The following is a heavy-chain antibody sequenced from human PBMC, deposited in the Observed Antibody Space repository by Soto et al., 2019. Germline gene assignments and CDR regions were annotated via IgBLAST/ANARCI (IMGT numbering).Heavy chain of an antibody. V-gene: IGHV3-15*07. CDR1: GFTFSNAW. Sequence: EVQLVESGGGLVKPGGSLRLSCAASGFTFSNAWMNWVRQAPGKGLEWVGRIKSKTDGGTTDYAEPVKGRFTISRDDSKNTLYLQMNSLKTEDTAVYYCTTGSPHLLRRLAHSDYYGMDVWGQGTTVTVSS. D-gene: IGHD6-25*01. CDR3: TTGSPHLLRRLAHSDYYGMDV. CDR2: IKSKTDGGTT. J-gene: IGHJ6*02.